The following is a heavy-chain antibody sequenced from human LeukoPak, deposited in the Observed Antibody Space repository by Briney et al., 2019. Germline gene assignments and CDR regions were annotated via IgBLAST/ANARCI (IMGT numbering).Heavy chain of an antibody. Sequence: PGGSLRLSCAVSGFTFSNYAMNWVRQAPGKGLEWVSSSSGSGDSTFYADSVKGRFTISRDNSKNTLYLRMNSLRAEDTAVYYCAKTRGYSGYDCSDYWGQGTLVTVSS. CDR1: GFTFSNYA. CDR3: AKTRGYSGYDCSDY. J-gene: IGHJ4*02. CDR2: SSGSGDST. V-gene: IGHV3-23*01. D-gene: IGHD5-12*01.